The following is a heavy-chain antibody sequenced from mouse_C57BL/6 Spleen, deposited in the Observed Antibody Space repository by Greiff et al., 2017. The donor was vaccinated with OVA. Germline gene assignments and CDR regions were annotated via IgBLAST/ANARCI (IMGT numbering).Heavy chain of an antibody. Sequence: QVQLQQSGPELVKPGASVKISCKASGFAFSSSWMNWVKQRPGKGLEWIGRIYPGDGDTNYNGKCKGKSTMTTDKTSSTAYLQLSSLTSEDSAVYFCARERLGAFDYWGQGTTLTVSS. CDR2: IYPGDGDT. CDR1: GFAFSSSW. CDR3: ARERLGAFDY. V-gene: IGHV1-82*01. J-gene: IGHJ2*01. D-gene: IGHD4-1*01.